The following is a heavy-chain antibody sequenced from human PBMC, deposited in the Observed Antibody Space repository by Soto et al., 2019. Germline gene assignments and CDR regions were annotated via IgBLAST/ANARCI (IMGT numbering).Heavy chain of an antibody. CDR2: IYYSGST. J-gene: IGHJ4*02. V-gene: IGHV4-59*01. CDR3: ARVNSGSYQILIFDY. CDR1: GGSISSYY. Sequence: SETLSLTCTVSGGSISSYYWSWIRQPPGKGLEWIGYIYYSGSTNYNPSLKSRVTISVDTSKNQFSLKLSSVTAADTAVYYCARVNSGSYQILIFDYWGQGTLVTVSS. D-gene: IGHD1-26*01.